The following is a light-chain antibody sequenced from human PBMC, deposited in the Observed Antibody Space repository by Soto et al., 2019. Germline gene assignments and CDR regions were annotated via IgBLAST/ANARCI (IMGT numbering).Light chain of an antibody. Sequence: DIVMTQSPLSLPVTPGEPASISCRSSQSLLHSNGNNYLEWYLQKPGQSPQLLIYLGSSRASGVLESFGGSGWGTVFTQKIRRVGAEDVGVYYCMQALQTPRTFGKGTRVKIK. J-gene: IGKJ1*01. CDR2: LGS. CDR1: QSLLHSNGNNY. CDR3: MQALQTPRT. V-gene: IGKV2-28*01.